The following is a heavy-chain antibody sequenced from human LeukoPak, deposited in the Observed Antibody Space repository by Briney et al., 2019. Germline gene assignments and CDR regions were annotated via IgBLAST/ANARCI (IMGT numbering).Heavy chain of an antibody. CDR3: ARGLVRINWFDP. Sequence: GSLRLSCAASGFTVSSNYMSWIRQPPGKGLEWIGEINHSGSTNYNPSLKSRVTISVDTSKNQFSLKLSSVTAADTAVYYCARGLVRINWFDPWGQGTLVTVSS. CDR1: GFTVSSNY. D-gene: IGHD6-6*01. CDR2: INHSGST. J-gene: IGHJ5*02. V-gene: IGHV4-34*08.